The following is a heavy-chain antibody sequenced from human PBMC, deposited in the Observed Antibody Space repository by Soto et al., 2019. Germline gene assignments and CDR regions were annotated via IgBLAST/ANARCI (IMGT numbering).Heavy chain of an antibody. D-gene: IGHD6-13*01. CDR3: ARDQGVAAAGITWFDP. Sequence: ESLSLTCTVSGGSMNSYHWSWIRQPAGKGLEWIGHIHSSGSTNYNPSLKSRVTMSVDTSKNQFSLRLMSLTAADTAVYYCARDQGVAAAGITWFDPWGQGSPVTVYS. CDR1: GGSMNSYH. V-gene: IGHV4-4*07. J-gene: IGHJ5*02. CDR2: IHSSGST.